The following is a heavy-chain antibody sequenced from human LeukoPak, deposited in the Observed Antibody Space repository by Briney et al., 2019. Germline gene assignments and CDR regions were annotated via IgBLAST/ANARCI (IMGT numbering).Heavy chain of an antibody. V-gene: IGHV4-59*08. D-gene: IGHD3-22*01. CDR2: IYYSGST. CDR1: GGSISSYY. Sequence: SETLSLTCTVSGGSISSYYWSWIRQPPGKGLEWIGYIYYSGSTNYNPSLKSRVTISVDTSKNQFSLKLSSVTAADTAVYYCARGPPSGRYYYDSSGYYYEIPSYFDYWGQGTLVTVSS. J-gene: IGHJ4*02. CDR3: ARGPPSGRYYYDSSGYYYEIPSYFDY.